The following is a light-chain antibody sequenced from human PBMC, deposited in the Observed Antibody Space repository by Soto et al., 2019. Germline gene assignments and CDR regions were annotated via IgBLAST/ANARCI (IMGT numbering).Light chain of an antibody. CDR3: QQCYSAPRT. Sequence: DIQMTQSPASLSASVGDTVTITCRASQSINSYLNWYQQKPGKAPKLLIFAASSLQSGVPSRFSGRASGTDCTLTISNLQREHSGTYYCQQCYSAPRTFGGGNKVEIK. CDR2: AAS. CDR1: QSINSY. J-gene: IGKJ4*01. V-gene: IGKV1-39*01.